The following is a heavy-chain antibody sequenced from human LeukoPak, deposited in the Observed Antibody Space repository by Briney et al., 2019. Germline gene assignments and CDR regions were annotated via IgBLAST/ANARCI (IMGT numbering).Heavy chain of an antibody. Sequence: GGSLRLSCAASGFTFSSYAMSWVRQAPGKGLEWVSAISGSGGSTYYADSVRGRFTISRDNSKNTLYLQMNSLRAEDTAVYYCAKSSSGYGGNSDNWGQGTLVTVSS. CDR2: ISGSGGST. D-gene: IGHD4-23*01. CDR3: AKSSSGYGGNSDN. V-gene: IGHV3-23*01. CDR1: GFTFSSYA. J-gene: IGHJ4*02.